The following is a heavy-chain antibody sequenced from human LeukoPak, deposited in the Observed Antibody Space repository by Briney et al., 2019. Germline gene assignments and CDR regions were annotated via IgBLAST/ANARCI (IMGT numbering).Heavy chain of an antibody. D-gene: IGHD3-10*01. J-gene: IGHJ4*02. CDR1: GFTFSSYW. CDR3: ARNYGSGIPLDY. CDR2: INSDGSST. Sequence: GGSLRLSCAASGFTFSSYWMHWVRQAPGKGLVWVSRINSDGSSTSYADSVKGRFTISRDNAKNTLYLQMSSLRAEDTAVYYCARNYGSGIPLDYWGQGTLVTVSS. V-gene: IGHV3-74*01.